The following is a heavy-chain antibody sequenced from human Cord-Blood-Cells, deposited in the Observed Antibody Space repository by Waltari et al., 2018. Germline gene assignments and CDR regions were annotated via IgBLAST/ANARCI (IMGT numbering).Heavy chain of an antibody. D-gene: IGHD1-20*01. Sequence: QVQLQESGPGLVKPSGTLSLTCAVSGGSISSSNWWSWVRQPPGKGLEWIGEIYHSGSTNYNPSLKSRVTISVDKSKNQFSLKLSSVTAADTAVYYCARNPGPDLTRYNWNYGMDVWGQGTTVTVSS. CDR2: IYHSGST. J-gene: IGHJ6*02. V-gene: IGHV4-4*02. CDR3: ARNPGPDLTRYNWNYGMDV. CDR1: GGSISSSNW.